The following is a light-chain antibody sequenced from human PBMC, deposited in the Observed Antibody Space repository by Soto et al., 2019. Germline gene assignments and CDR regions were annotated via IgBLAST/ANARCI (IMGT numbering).Light chain of an antibody. CDR1: QSVSSSY. J-gene: IGKJ3*01. Sequence: EIVLTQSPGTLSLSPGERATLSCRASQSVSSSYLAWYQQKPGQAPRLLIYGASSRATGIPDRFSGSGSGTDFTLTISRLEPEDFAVYYCQQYGSSLGVTGGPGTKV. CDR3: QQYGSSLGVT. CDR2: GAS. V-gene: IGKV3-20*01.